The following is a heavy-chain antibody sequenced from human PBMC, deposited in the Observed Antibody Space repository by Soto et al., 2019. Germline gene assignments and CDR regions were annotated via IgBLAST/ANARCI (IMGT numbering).Heavy chain of an antibody. J-gene: IGHJ6*02. CDR3: ARVASSSWVYHYYGTDV. CDR2: IYHSGST. Sequence: SETLSLTCAVSGYSISSGYYWAWIRHPPGKGLEWIVSIYHSGSTYDKPSLNSRVTISVDHSKNQFSLKLSSVTAADTAVYYCARVASSSWVYHYYGTDVWGQRTTVT. V-gene: IGHV4-38-2*01. CDR1: GYSISSGYY. D-gene: IGHD6-13*01.